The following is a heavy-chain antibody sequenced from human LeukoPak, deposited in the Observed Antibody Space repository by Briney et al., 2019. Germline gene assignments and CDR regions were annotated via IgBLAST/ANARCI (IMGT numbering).Heavy chain of an antibody. CDR1: GFTFSSYG. J-gene: IGHJ6*02. Sequence: PGRSLRLSCAASGFTFSSYGMHWVRQAPGKGLVWVARINSDGSSTRYADSVKGRFTISRDNAKNTLYLQMNSLRGEDTAVYYCARGYDYDSSAYPGGYYGMDVWGQGTTVTVSS. D-gene: IGHD3-22*01. CDR2: INSDGSST. CDR3: ARGYDYDSSAYPGGYYGMDV. V-gene: IGHV3-74*01.